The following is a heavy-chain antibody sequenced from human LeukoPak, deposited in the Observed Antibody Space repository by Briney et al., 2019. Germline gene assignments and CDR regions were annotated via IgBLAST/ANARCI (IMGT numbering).Heavy chain of an antibody. Sequence: GGSLRLSCAASGFTFSSYGMHWVRQAPGKGLEWVAVIWYDGSNKYYADSVKGRFTISRDNSKNTPYLQMNSLRAEDTAAYYCARGPPGSGAFDIWGQGTMVTVSS. V-gene: IGHV3-33*01. CDR2: IWYDGSNK. CDR1: GFTFSSYG. J-gene: IGHJ3*02. D-gene: IGHD2-15*01. CDR3: ARGPPGSGAFDI.